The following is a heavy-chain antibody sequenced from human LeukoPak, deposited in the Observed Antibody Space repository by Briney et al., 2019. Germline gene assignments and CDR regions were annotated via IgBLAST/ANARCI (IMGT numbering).Heavy chain of an antibody. V-gene: IGHV1-46*01. Sequence: ASVKVSCKASGYTFTSYYMHWVRQAPGQGLEWMGIINPSGGSTSYAQKFQGRVTMTRDTSTSTVYMELSSLRSEDTAVYCCARSPGDIVVVVAAPTDYWGQGTLVTVSS. D-gene: IGHD2-15*01. CDR2: INPSGGST. CDR3: ARSPGDIVVVVAAPTDY. CDR1: GYTFTSYY. J-gene: IGHJ4*02.